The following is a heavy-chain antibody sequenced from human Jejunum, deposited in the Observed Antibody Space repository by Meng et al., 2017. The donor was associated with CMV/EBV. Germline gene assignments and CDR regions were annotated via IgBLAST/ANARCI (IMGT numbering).Heavy chain of an antibody. CDR2: ITGSGSTI. CDR1: GFTFGDYY. V-gene: IGHV3-11*01. J-gene: IGHJ4*02. D-gene: IGHD4-17*01. CDR3: ARANYGFDY. Sequence: RLSCAASGFTFGDYYMTWIRQAPGKGLEWVSYITGSGSTIYYADSVKGRFTISRDNAKNSLYLQLNSLRAEDTAVYYCARANYGFDYWGQGTLVTVSS.